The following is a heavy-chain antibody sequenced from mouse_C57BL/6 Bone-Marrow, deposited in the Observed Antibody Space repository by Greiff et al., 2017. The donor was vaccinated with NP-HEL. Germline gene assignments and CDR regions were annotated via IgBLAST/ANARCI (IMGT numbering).Heavy chain of an antibody. CDR3: ARRVKGGSYWFAY. D-gene: IGHD1-1*02. J-gene: IGHJ3*01. Sequence: DVKLVESGGGLVKPGGSLKLSCAASGFAFSDYGMHWVRQAPEKGLEWVAYISSGSGTIYYVGTVKGRVTISRDNAKSTLYMQMSSLRSEDSAVYYCARRVKGGSYWFAYWGQGTLVTVSA. V-gene: IGHV5-17*03. CDR2: ISSGSGTI. CDR1: GFAFSDYG.